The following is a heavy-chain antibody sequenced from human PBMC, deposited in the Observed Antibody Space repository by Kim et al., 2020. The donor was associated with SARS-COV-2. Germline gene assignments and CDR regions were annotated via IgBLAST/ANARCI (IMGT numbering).Heavy chain of an antibody. CDR3: ARSHHYYDSSGGAGY. J-gene: IGHJ4*02. D-gene: IGHD3-22*01. V-gene: IGHV1-46*01. CDR2: INPSGGST. CDR1: GYTFTSYY. Sequence: ASVKVSCKASGYTFTSYYMHWVRQAPGQGLEWMGIINPSGGSTSYAQKFQGRVTMTRDTSTSTVYMELSSLRSEDTAVYYCARSHHYYDSSGGAGYWGQGTLVTVSS.